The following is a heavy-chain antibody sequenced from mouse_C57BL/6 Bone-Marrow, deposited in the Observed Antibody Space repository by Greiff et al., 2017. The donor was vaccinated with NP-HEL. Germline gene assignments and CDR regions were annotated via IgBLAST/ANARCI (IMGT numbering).Heavy chain of an antibody. V-gene: IGHV1-55*01. CDR1: GYTFTSYW. CDR2: IYPGSGST. D-gene: IGHD2-2*01. Sequence: QVQLQQPGAELVKPGASVKMSCKASGYTFTSYWITWVKQRPGQGLEWIGDIYPGSGSTNYNEKFKSKATLTVDTSSSTASMPLSSLPSDDSAVYYCARGGLRREFAYWGQGTLVTVSA. CDR3: ARGGLRREFAY. J-gene: IGHJ3*01.